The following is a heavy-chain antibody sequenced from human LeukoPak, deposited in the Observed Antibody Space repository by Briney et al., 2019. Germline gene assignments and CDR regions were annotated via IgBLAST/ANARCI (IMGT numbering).Heavy chain of an antibody. V-gene: IGHV4-30-2*01. D-gene: IGHD4-23*01. CDR2: IYHSGST. CDR3: ARDPNGGSGNY. CDR1: GGSFSSGGYY. J-gene: IGHJ4*02. Sequence: SETLSLTCTVSGGSFSSGGYYWSWIRQPPGKGLEWIGYIYHSGSTYYNPSLKSRVTISVDRSKNQFSLKLSSVTAADTAVYYCARDPNGGSGNYWGQGTLVTVSS.